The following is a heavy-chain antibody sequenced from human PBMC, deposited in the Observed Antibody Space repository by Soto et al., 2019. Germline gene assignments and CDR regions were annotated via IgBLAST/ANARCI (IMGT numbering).Heavy chain of an antibody. V-gene: IGHV3-23*01. CDR1: GFPFSSYA. CDR3: ARRTAMVTGCSGGSCYSYHFSFDY. D-gene: IGHD2-15*01. Sequence: GESLKISCAASGFPFSSYAMSWVRQAPGKGLEWVSAISGSGGSTYYADSVKGRFTISRDNSKNTLYLQMNSLRAEDTAVYYCARRTAMVTGCSGGSCYSYHFSFDYWGQGTLVTVSS. J-gene: IGHJ4*02. CDR2: ISGSGGST.